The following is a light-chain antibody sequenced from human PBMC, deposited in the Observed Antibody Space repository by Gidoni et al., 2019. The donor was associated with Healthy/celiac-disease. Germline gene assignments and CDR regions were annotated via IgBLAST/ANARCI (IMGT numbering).Light chain of an antibody. CDR3: QQYDNLLT. J-gene: IGKJ4*01. V-gene: IGKV1-33*01. Sequence: DIQMTQSPSSLSASVGDRVTITCQASQDISNYLNWYQQKPGKAPKLLIYDASNLETGVPSRFSGSGSGTDFTVTISSLQSEDIATYYGQQYDNLLTFGGGTKVEIK. CDR1: QDISNY. CDR2: DAS.